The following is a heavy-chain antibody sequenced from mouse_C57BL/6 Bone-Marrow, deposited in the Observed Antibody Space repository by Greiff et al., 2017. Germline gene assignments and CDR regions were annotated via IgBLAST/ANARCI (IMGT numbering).Heavy chain of an antibody. D-gene: IGHD1-1*01. CDR1: GYTFTSYW. J-gene: IGHJ1*03. Sequence: VQLQQPGTELVKPGASVKLSCKASGYTFTSYWMHWVKQRPGQGLEWIGNINPSNGGTNYTEKFKSKATLTVDKSSSTAYMQLSSLTSEDSAVYYCASRDYYGSSYYWYFDVWGTGTTVTVSS. CDR3: ASRDYYGSSYYWYFDV. V-gene: IGHV1-53*01. CDR2: INPSNGGT.